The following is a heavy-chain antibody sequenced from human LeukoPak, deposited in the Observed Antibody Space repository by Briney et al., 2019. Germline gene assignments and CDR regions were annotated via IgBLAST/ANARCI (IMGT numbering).Heavy chain of an antibody. CDR3: ARGWDIAVAGNRYYYYGMDV. D-gene: IGHD6-19*01. CDR1: GFTFSSYE. CDR2: ISSSGSTI. Sequence: GGSLRLSCAASGFTFSSYEMNWVRQAPGKGLEWVSYISSSGSTIYYADSVKGRFTISRDNAKNSLYLQMNSLRAEDTAVYYCARGWDIAVAGNRYYYYGMDVWGKGTTVTVSS. J-gene: IGHJ6*04. V-gene: IGHV3-48*03.